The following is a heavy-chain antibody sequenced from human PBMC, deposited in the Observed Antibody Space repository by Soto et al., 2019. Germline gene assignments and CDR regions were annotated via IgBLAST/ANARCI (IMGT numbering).Heavy chain of an antibody. CDR3: ARDPNVLRFLEWPNYYYYYGMDV. D-gene: IGHD3-3*01. CDR1: GYTFTSYA. CDR2: INAGNGNT. J-gene: IGHJ6*02. Sequence: ASVKVSCKASGYTFTSYAMHWVRQAPGQRLEWMGWINAGNGNTKYSQKFQGRVTITRDTSASTAYMELSSLRSEDTAVYYCARDPNVLRFLEWPNYYYYYGMDVWXQGTTVTVSS. V-gene: IGHV1-3*01.